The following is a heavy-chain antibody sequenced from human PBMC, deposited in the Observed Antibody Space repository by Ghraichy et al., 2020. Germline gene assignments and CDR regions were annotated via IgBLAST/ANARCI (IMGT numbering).Heavy chain of an antibody. CDR3: ATLYGSSWPFDH. J-gene: IGHJ4*02. V-gene: IGHV4-39*01. D-gene: IGHD6-13*01. Sequence: SETLSLTCTVSGESISRSSYYWGWIRQPPEKGLEWIGSMHYSWSSYYNPSLKSRVTISADTSKNQFSLKLNSVAATDTAVYYCATLYGSSWPFDHWGQGTLVTVSS. CDR1: GESISRSSYY. CDR2: MHYSWSS.